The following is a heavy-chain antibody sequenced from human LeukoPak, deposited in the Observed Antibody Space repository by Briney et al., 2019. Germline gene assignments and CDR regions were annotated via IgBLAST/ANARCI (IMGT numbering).Heavy chain of an antibody. CDR1: GGSFSGYY. CDR3: ASLYCSSNSCYLMGYGMDV. Sequence: SETLSLTCAVYGGSFSGYYWGWIRQPPGKGLEWIGSIYYSGSTYYNPSLKSRVTISVDTSKNQFSLKLSSVTAADTAVYYCASLYCSSNSCYLMGYGMDVWGQGTTVTVSS. V-gene: IGHV4-39*01. J-gene: IGHJ6*02. D-gene: IGHD2-2*01. CDR2: IYYSGST.